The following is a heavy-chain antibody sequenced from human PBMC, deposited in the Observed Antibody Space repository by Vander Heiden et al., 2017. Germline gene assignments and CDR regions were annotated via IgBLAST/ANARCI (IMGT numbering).Heavy chain of an antibody. D-gene: IGHD1-26*01. V-gene: IGHV3-21*01. CDR2: ISSSSSYI. CDR1: GFTFSSNS. J-gene: IGHJ4*02. CDR3: ARDGVGATTFDY. Sequence: EVQLVESGGGVVKPGGFLRLSCAASGFTFSSNSMNCVRQAPGKGLEWVSSISSSSSYIYYADSVKGRFTISRDNAKNSLYLQMNSLRAEDTAVYYCARDGVGATTFDYWGQGTLVTVSS.